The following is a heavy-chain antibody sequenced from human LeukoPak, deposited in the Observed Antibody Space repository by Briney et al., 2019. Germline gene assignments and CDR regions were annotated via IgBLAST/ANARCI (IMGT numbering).Heavy chain of an antibody. CDR1: GGSISSYY. CDR3: ARVPPTTSITIFGVAEFDY. D-gene: IGHD3-3*01. CDR2: IYYSGST. V-gene: IGHV4-59*08. Sequence: SETLSLTCTVSGGSISSYYWSWIRQPPGKGLEWIGYIYYSGSTNYNPSLKSRVTISVDTSKNQLSLKLSSVTAADTAVYYCARVPPTTSITIFGVAEFDYWGQGTLVTVSS. J-gene: IGHJ4*02.